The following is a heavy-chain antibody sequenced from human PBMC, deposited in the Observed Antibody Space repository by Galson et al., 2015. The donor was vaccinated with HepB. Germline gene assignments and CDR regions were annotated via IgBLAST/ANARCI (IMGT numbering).Heavy chain of an antibody. CDR1: GFTFSSYW. J-gene: IGHJ6*03. CDR3: ARAPSVVVKYRDYYYMDV. CDR2: IKQDGSEK. V-gene: IGHV3-7*01. D-gene: IGHD3-22*01. Sequence: SLRLSCAASGFTFSSYWMSWVRQAPGKGLEWVANIKQDGSEKYYVDSVKGRFTISRDNAKNSLYLQMNRLRAEDTAVYYCARAPSVVVKYRDYYYMDVWGKGTTVTVSS.